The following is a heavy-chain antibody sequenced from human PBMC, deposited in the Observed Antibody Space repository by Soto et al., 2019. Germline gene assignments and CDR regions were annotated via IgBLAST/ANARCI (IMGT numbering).Heavy chain of an antibody. CDR1: GYTFTGYY. Sequence: XSVKVSFNASGYTFTGYYIHLVRHAPGQGLEWMGWINPNSGGTNYAQKFQGWVTMTRDTSISTAYMELSRLRSDDTAVYYCARDFLGTTGAFDIWGQGTMVTVSS. V-gene: IGHV1-2*04. J-gene: IGHJ3*02. CDR3: ARDFLGTTGAFDI. D-gene: IGHD1-1*01. CDR2: INPNSGGT.